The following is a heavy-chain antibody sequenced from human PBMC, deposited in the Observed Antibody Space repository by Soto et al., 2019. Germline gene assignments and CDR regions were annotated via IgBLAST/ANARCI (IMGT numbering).Heavy chain of an antibody. D-gene: IGHD1-26*01. V-gene: IGHV4-34*01. CDR2: INHSGIT. CDR1: GGSFRGYY. CDR3: ATRSTSTYNWCDP. Sequence: AETFASTCAVYGGSFRGYYWSWIRQPPGKGLEWIGEINHSGITNYNPSLKSRVTISVDTSKNQFSLQLSSVTAADTAVYYCATRSTSTYNWCDPWVHGTLVTVS. J-gene: IGHJ5*02.